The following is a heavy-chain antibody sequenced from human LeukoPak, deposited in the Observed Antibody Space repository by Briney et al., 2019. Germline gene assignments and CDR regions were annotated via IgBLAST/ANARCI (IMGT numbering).Heavy chain of an antibody. CDR1: GFTFDDYG. J-gene: IGHJ6*03. CDR2: INWNAGST. Sequence: GGSLRLSCAASGFTFDDYGVSWVRQAPGKGLEWVSGINWNAGSTGYADSVKGRFTISRDNSKNTLYLQMNSLRAEDTAVYYCARDPRDYYGGNYYCYYMDVWGKGTTVTVSS. V-gene: IGHV3-20*04. CDR3: ARDPRDYYGGNYYCYYMDV. D-gene: IGHD4-23*01.